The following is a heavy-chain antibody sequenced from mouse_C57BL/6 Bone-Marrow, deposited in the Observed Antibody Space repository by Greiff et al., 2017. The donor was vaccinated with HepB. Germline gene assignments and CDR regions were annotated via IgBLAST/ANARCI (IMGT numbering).Heavy chain of an antibody. J-gene: IGHJ2*01. CDR1: GFTFSDYY. CDR3: ARLGFDN. CDR2: ISNGGGSN. Sequence: EVKLVESGGGLVQPGGSLKLSCAASGFTFSDYYMYWVRQTPEKRLEWVAYISNGGGSNYYPDTVEGRFTISRDNVKNTLYLQMSRLKSEDTAMYNCARLGFDNWGQGTTLTVSS. V-gene: IGHV5-12*01.